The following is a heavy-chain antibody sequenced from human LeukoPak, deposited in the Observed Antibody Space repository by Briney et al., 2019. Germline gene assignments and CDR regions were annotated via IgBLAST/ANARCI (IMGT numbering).Heavy chain of an antibody. CDR1: GYAFNTNA. V-gene: IGHV1-18*01. CDR3: ARGRDILTSPYGLDV. D-gene: IGHD3-9*01. J-gene: IGHJ6*02. Sequence: PGASVKVSCQASGYAFNTNAITWVRQAPGQGLEWMGWISGYNGKTNYAQKFQGRVTMTTDTSTSTAYMELRSLRSDDTAVYYCARGRDILTSPYGLDVWGQGTTVIVSS. CDR2: ISGYNGKT.